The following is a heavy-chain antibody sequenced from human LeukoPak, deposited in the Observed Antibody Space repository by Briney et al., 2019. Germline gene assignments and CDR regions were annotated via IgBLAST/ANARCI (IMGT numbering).Heavy chain of an antibody. CDR2: INSDGSTI. J-gene: IGHJ4*02. CDR1: GFSFSSYW. Sequence: QPGGSLRLSCAASGFSFSSYWMHWVRQAPGKGLVWVSRINSDGSTINYADSVKGRFTISRDNAKNTLSLQMNSLRAEDTAVYYCARDHMKRQCLDYWGQGTLVTVSS. CDR3: ARDHMKRQCLDY. V-gene: IGHV3-74*01. D-gene: IGHD6-19*01.